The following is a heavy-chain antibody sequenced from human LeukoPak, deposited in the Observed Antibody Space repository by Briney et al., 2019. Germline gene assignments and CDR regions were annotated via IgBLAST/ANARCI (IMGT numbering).Heavy chain of an antibody. CDR1: GSTFSSYG. Sequence: GGSLRLSCAASGSTFSSYGMHWVRQPPGKGLEWVAVRWYDGSNKYYADSVKGRFTISRDNSKNTLYLQMNSLRAEDTAVYYCAKEGLTTVVTPVDYFQHWGQGTLVTVSS. V-gene: IGHV3-33*06. J-gene: IGHJ1*01. CDR3: AKEGLTTVVTPVDYFQH. D-gene: IGHD4-23*01. CDR2: RWYDGSNK.